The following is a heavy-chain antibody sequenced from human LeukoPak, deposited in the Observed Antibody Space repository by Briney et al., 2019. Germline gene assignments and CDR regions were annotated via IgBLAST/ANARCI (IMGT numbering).Heavy chain of an antibody. D-gene: IGHD3-22*01. CDR3: ARSRQGGYDKYYMDV. CDR1: GDSISSSSYY. CDR2: IYYSGST. J-gene: IGHJ6*03. V-gene: IGHV4-39*07. Sequence: SETLSLTCTVSGDSISSSSYYWGWIRQPPGKGLEWIGSIYYSGSTYYNPSLKSRVTISVDTSKNQFSLKLSSVTAADTAVYYCARSRQGGYDKYYMDVWGKGTTVTVSS.